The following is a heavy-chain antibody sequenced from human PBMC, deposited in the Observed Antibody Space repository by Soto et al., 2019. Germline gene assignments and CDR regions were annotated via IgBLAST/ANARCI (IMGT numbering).Heavy chain of an antibody. Sequence: SEILSLTCAVYGGSFSGYYWSWIRQPPGKGLEWIGEINHSGSTNYNPSLKSRVTISVDTSKNQFSLKLSSVTAADTAVYYCARGRNYVYYYYYMDVWGKGTTVTVSS. CDR2: INHSGST. CDR3: ARGRNYVYYYYYMDV. D-gene: IGHD3-16*01. V-gene: IGHV4-34*01. CDR1: GGSFSGYY. J-gene: IGHJ6*03.